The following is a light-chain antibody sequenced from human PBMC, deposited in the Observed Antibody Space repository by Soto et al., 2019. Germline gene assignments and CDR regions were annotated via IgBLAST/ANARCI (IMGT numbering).Light chain of an antibody. Sequence: DSQMTQSPSSLSASVGDRVTITCRASQSISSYLNWYQQKPGKAPKLLIYKASTLKSGVPSRFSGSGSGTEFTLTISSLQPDDFATYYCQHYNSYSEAFGQGTKVEI. J-gene: IGKJ1*01. V-gene: IGKV1-5*03. CDR3: QHYNSYSEA. CDR1: QSISSY. CDR2: KAS.